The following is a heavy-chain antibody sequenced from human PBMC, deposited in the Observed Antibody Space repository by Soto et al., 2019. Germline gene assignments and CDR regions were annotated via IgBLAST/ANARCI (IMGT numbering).Heavy chain of an antibody. CDR3: AKTVSFGYYYYAYGMDV. CDR1: GFTFSIYA. D-gene: IGHD3-16*01. V-gene: IGHV3-23*01. Sequence: GGSLRLSFAASGFTFSIYAMSWVRQSPGKGLEWVSSISGSGGSTYYADSVKGRFTISRDNSKNTLYLKMNSLRDEETAVYYSAKTVSFGYYYYAYGMDVWGQGNSVPVSS. CDR2: ISGSGGST. J-gene: IGHJ6*02.